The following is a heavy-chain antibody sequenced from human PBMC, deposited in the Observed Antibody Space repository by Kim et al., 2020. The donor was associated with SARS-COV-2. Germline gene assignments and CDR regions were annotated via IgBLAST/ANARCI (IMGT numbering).Heavy chain of an antibody. D-gene: IGHD6-19*01. CDR1: GGTFSSYT. V-gene: IGHV1-69*04. CDR2: IIPILGIA. CDR3: ARDSNSSGYYYYGMDV. J-gene: IGHJ6*02. Sequence: SVKVSCKASGGTFSSYTISWVRQAPGQGLEWMGRIIPILGIANYAQKFQGRVTITADKSTSTAYMELSSLRSEDTAVYYCARDSNSSGYYYYGMDVWGQATTVTVSS.